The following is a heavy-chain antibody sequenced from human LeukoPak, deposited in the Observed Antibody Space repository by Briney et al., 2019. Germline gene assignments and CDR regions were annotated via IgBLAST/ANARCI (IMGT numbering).Heavy chain of an antibody. Sequence: PGGSLRFSCAASGFTFSSYAMSWVRQAPGKGLEWVSAISGSGGSTYYADSVKGRFTISRDNSKNTLYLQMNSLRAEDTAVYYCAKDLGRSIAVAGLSYYYYGMDVWGQGTTVTVSS. J-gene: IGHJ6*02. V-gene: IGHV3-23*01. D-gene: IGHD6-19*01. CDR1: GFTFSSYA. CDR2: ISGSGGST. CDR3: AKDLGRSIAVAGLSYYYYGMDV.